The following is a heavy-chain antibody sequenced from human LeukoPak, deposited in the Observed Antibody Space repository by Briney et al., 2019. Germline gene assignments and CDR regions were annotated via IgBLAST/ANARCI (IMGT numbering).Heavy chain of an antibody. V-gene: IGHV1-69*13. Sequence: ASVKVSCKASGGTFSSYAISWVRQAPGQGLEWMGGIIPIFGTANYAQKFQGRVTITADESTSTAYMELSSLRSEDTAVYYCATDYGDYDYYFDYWGQGTLVTASS. D-gene: IGHD4-17*01. J-gene: IGHJ4*02. CDR1: GGTFSSYA. CDR2: IIPIFGTA. CDR3: ATDYGDYDYYFDY.